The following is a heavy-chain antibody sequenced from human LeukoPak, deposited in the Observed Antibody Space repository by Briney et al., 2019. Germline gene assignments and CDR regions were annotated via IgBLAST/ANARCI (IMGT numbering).Heavy chain of an antibody. D-gene: IGHD6-13*01. CDR1: GGSFSGYY. V-gene: IGHV4-34*01. J-gene: IGHJ5*02. CDR2: INHSGRT. CDR3: ARGKALAAAGKYVWFDP. Sequence: SETLSLTCAVYGGSFSGYYWSWIRQPPGKGLEWIGEINHSGRTNYNPSLKSRVTISVDSSKNQFSLKLSPVTAADTAVYYCARGKALAAAGKYVWFDPWGQGTLVTVSS.